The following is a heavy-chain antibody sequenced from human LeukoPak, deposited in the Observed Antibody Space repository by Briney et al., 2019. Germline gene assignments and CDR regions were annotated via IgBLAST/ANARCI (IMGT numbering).Heavy chain of an antibody. CDR1: GYTFTGYY. D-gene: IGHD2-2*01. J-gene: IGHJ5*02. Sequence: GASVKVSCKASGYTFTGYYMHWVRQAPGQGLEWMGWINPNSGGTNYAQKFQDRVTMTRDTSISTAYMELSRLRSDDTAVYYCARAAEYQLLGGVYNWFDPWGQGTLVTVSS. V-gene: IGHV1-2*02. CDR3: ARAAEYQLLGGVYNWFDP. CDR2: INPNSGGT.